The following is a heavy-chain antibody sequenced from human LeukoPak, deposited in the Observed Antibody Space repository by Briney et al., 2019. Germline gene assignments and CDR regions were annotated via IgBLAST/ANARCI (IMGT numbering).Heavy chain of an antibody. Sequence: GGSLRLSCAASGFVFKNYWMSWVRQAPGKGLEWLANINYDGSEKYHVDSVKGRFTISRDNAKNSLYLQMNSLRVEDTAVYYCGKSEVTIPDSHWGQGTPVTVSS. CDR2: INYDGSEK. CDR1: GFVFKNYW. J-gene: IGHJ4*02. D-gene: IGHD2-21*02. CDR3: GKSEVTIPDSH. V-gene: IGHV3-7*01.